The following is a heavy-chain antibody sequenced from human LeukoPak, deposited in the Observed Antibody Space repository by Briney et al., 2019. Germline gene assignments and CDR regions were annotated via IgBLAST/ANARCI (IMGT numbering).Heavy chain of an antibody. CDR3: ARTRIATGWFDP. V-gene: IGHV3-21*01. CDR1: GFTFSSYN. D-gene: IGHD3-22*01. CDR2: ISSSSSYI. J-gene: IGHJ5*02. Sequence: GGSLRLSCAASGFTFSSYNMNWVRQAPGKGLEWVSSISSSSSYIYYADSVKGRFTISRDNAKNSLYLQMNSLRAEDTAVYYCARTRIATGWFDPWGQGTLVTVSS.